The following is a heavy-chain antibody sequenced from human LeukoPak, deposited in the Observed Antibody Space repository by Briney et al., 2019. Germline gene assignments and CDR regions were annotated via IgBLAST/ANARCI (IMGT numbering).Heavy chain of an antibody. CDR2: IYYSGST. CDR1: GGSISSYY. Sequence: SETLSLTCTVSGGSISSYYWSWIRQPPGKGLEWIGYIYYSGSTNYNPSLRSRVTISVDTSKNQFSLKLSSVTAADTAVYYCARALDRGRTFDYWGQGTLVTVSS. D-gene: IGHD3-9*01. J-gene: IGHJ4*02. V-gene: IGHV4-59*01. CDR3: ARALDRGRTFDY.